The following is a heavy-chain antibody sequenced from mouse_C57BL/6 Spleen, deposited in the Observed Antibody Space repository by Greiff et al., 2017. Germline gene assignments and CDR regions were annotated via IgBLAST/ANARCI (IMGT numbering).Heavy chain of an antibody. J-gene: IGHJ2*01. V-gene: IGHV5-6*01. CDR2: ISSGGGYT. CDR1: GFTFSSYG. Sequence: EVQVVESGGDLVKPGGSLKLSCAASGFTFSSYGMSWVRQTPDKRLEWVATISSGGGYTYYPDSVKGRFTISRDNAKNTLYLQMSSLKSEDTAMYYCERQRYGNHYYFDDWGQGTTLTVSS. D-gene: IGHD2-10*02. CDR3: ERQRYGNHYYFDD.